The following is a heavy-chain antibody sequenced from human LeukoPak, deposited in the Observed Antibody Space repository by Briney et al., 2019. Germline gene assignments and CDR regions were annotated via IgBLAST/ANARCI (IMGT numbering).Heavy chain of an antibody. CDR1: GFTFSNYA. J-gene: IGHJ4*02. Sequence: GRSLRLSCAASGFTFSNYAMHWVRQAPGKGLEWVSVIRYDGNNKYYADSVKGRFTISRDNSKNTLYLQMNSLESEDTAVYYCARGSFYDFWSGSTFDYWGQGTLVTVSS. CDR2: IRYDGNNK. D-gene: IGHD3-3*01. CDR3: ARGSFYDFWSGSTFDY. V-gene: IGHV3-30*04.